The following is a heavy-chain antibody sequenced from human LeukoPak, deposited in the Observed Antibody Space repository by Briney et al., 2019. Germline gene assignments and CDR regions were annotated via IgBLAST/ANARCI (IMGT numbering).Heavy chain of an antibody. Sequence: GGSLRLSCAASGFTFSSYAMGWVRQAPGKGLEWVSAISGSGGSTYYADSVKGRFTISRDNSKNTLYLQMNSLRAEDTAVYYCAKRTMVTRYFDYWGQGTLVTVSS. CDR1: GFTFSSYA. V-gene: IGHV3-23*01. D-gene: IGHD3-10*01. J-gene: IGHJ4*02. CDR3: AKRTMVTRYFDY. CDR2: ISGSGGST.